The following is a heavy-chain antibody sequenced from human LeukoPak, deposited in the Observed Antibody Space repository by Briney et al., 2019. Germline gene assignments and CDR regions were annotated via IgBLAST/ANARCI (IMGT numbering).Heavy chain of an antibody. CDR1: GFTFSTSN. V-gene: IGHV3-21*01. Sequence: PVGSLRLSCAASGFTFSTSNMSWVRQTPEKGLEWVSAITPGGSNMSYHDSVKGRLNLSRDNAKNLLFLQMNSLRAEDTAVYYCASWSGSSVLDYWGQGTLVTVSS. CDR3: ASWSGSSVLDY. CDR2: ITPGGSNM. D-gene: IGHD3-3*01. J-gene: IGHJ4*02.